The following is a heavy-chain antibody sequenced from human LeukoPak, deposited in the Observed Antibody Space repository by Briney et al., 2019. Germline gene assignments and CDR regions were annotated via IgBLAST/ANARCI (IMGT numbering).Heavy chain of an antibody. CDR1: GYTFTSYA. D-gene: IGHD6-6*01. Sequence: ASVKVSCKASGYTFTSYAMNWVRQAPGQGLEWMGWINTNTGNPTYAQGFTGRFVFSLDTSVSTAYLQISSLKAEDTAVYYCARSSSARNYYYYYMDVWGKGTTVTVSS. CDR2: INTNTGNP. J-gene: IGHJ6*03. CDR3: ARSSSARNYYYYYMDV. V-gene: IGHV7-4-1*02.